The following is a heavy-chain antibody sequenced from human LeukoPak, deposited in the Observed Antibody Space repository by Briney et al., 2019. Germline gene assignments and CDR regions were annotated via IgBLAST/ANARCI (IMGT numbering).Heavy chain of an antibody. CDR1: GGSFSGYY. J-gene: IGHJ6*03. CDR2: INHSGST. Sequence: SSETLSHTCAVYGGSFSGYYWSWIRQPPGKGLEWIREINHSGSTNFNPSLKSRVTISVDTSKNQFSLKLSSVTAADTAVYYCARLGYCSSTSCYGHPHYYYYMDVWGKGTTVTVSS. V-gene: IGHV4-34*01. CDR3: ARLGYCSSTSCYGHPHYYYYMDV. D-gene: IGHD2-2*01.